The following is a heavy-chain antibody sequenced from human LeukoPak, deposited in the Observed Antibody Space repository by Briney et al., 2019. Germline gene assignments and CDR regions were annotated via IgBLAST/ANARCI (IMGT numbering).Heavy chain of an antibody. V-gene: IGHV4-34*01. J-gene: IGHJ6*02. D-gene: IGHD4-23*01. CDR3: THNRLGKIYGMDV. CDR1: GGSLYGYN. Sequence: PSETLSLTCAVYGGSLYGYNWNWIRQPPGKGLEWIGEINHSGSTNYNPSLKSRVTTSGDTSKNHFSLRLRSVTAADTAVYYCTHNRLGKIYGMDVWGQGTTVTVSS. CDR2: INHSGST.